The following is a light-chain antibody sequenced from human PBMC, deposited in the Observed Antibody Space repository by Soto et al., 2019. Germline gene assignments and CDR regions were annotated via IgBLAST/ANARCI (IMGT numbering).Light chain of an antibody. J-gene: IGKJ2*01. V-gene: IGKV4-1*01. CDR2: WAS. CDR1: QSILKSSIKKNS. CDR3: QQYGPSPPYT. Sequence: DIVMTQSPDSLAVSLGERATIKCRSSQSILKSSIKKNSLAWYQQKPGQPPRLLIYWASTRDSGVPDRFSGSGSGTDFTLTITRLQAEDVAVYYCQQYGPSPPYTFGQGTKVEVK.